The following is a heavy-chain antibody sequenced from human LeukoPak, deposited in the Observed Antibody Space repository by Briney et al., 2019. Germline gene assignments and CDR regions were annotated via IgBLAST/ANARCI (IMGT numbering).Heavy chain of an antibody. Sequence: GSSVKVSCKASGGTFSSYAISWVRQAPGQGLEWMGGIIPIFGTANYAQKFQGRVTMTRDTSTSTVYMELSSLRSEDTAVYYCARAQNEVVITRFGAFDIWGQGTMVTVSS. CDR2: IIPIFGTA. V-gene: IGHV1-69*05. J-gene: IGHJ3*02. D-gene: IGHD3-22*01. CDR3: ARAQNEVVITRFGAFDI. CDR1: GGTFSSYA.